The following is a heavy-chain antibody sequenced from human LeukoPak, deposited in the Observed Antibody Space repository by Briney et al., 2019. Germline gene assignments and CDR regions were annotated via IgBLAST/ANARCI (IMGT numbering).Heavy chain of an antibody. J-gene: IGHJ4*02. Sequence: SETLSLTCTVSGGSISSYYWSWIRQPPGKGLEWIGYIYYSGSTNYNPSLKSRVTISVDTSKNQFSLKLSSVTAADTAVYYCARGGYVAVAGTSDFDYWGQGTLVTVSS. CDR2: IYYSGST. CDR3: ARGGYVAVAGTSDFDY. D-gene: IGHD6-19*01. V-gene: IGHV4-59*01. CDR1: GGSISSYY.